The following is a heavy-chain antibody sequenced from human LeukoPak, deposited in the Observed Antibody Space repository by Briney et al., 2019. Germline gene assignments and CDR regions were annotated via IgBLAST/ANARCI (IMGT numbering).Heavy chain of an antibody. V-gene: IGHV1-3*01. CDR1: GYTFTSYA. J-gene: IGHJ4*02. CDR3: ARDRRGWYIFDY. CDR2: INAGNGNT. D-gene: IGHD6-19*01. Sequence: ASVKVSCKASGYTFTSYAMHWVRQAPGQRLECMGWINAGNGNTKYSQKFQGRVTITRDTSASTAYMELSSLRSEDTAVYYCARDRRGWYIFDYWGQGTLVTVSS.